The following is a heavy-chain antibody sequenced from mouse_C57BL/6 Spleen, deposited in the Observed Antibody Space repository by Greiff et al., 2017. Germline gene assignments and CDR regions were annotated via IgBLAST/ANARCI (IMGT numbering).Heavy chain of an antibody. V-gene: IGHV5-17*01. CDR1: GFTFSDYG. D-gene: IGHD4-1*01. CDR3: AREGTGTSRYFDY. CDR2: ISSGSSTI. Sequence: EVKVEESGGGLVKPGGSLKLSCAASGFTFSDYGMHWVRQAPEKGLEWVAYISSGSSTIYYADTVKGRFTISRDNAKNTLFLQMTSLRSEDTAMYYCAREGTGTSRYFDYWGQGTTLTVSS. J-gene: IGHJ2*01.